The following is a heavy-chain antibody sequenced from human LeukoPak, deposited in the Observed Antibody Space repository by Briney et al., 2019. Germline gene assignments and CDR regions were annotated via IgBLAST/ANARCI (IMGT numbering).Heavy chain of an antibody. CDR3: ARGRLGPSFSVSHFDL. CDR2: INYNGAIT. D-gene: IGHD3-3*02. Sequence: GGSLRLSCATSGFPFVDYGLIWVRRAPGKGVEGLCAINYNGAITEYADSVKGRFTISRDNDKNSLYLRMDSLRAEDTALYYCARGRLGPSFSVSHFDLWGQGTLVTVSS. J-gene: IGHJ4*02. V-gene: IGHV3-20*04. CDR1: GFPFVDYG.